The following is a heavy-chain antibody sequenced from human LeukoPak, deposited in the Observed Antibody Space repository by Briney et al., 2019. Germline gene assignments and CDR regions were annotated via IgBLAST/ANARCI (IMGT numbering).Heavy chain of an antibody. CDR1: GFTVSSNY. J-gene: IGHJ4*02. CDR2: IYSGGST. Sequence: GGSLRLSCAASGFTVSSNYMSWVRQPPGKGLEWVSVIYSGGSTYYADSVRGRFTISRDNSKNTLYLQMKSLRAEDTAVYYCARDPGYYCDSRGYYHGSADYWGQGTVVSVS. V-gene: IGHV3-66*01. CDR3: ARDPGYYCDSRGYYHGSADY. D-gene: IGHD3-22*01.